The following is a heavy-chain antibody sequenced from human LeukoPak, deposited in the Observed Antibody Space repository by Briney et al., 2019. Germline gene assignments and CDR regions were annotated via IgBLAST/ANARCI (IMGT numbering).Heavy chain of an antibody. D-gene: IGHD3-22*01. Sequence: GGSLRLSCAASGFTFSSYAMSWVRQAPGKGLEWVSAISGSGGSTYYADSVKGRFTTSRDNSKNTLYLQMNSLRAEDTAVYYCAKDLYDSSGYFYYFDYWGQGTLVTVSS. CDR3: AKDLYDSSGYFYYFDY. J-gene: IGHJ4*02. CDR1: GFTFSSYA. CDR2: ISGSGGST. V-gene: IGHV3-23*01.